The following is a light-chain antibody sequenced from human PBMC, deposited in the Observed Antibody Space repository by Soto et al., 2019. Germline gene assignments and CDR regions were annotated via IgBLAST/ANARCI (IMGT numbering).Light chain of an antibody. V-gene: IGKV3-15*01. CDR3: HQYNDWPL. Sequence: AMTQSPATLSVPPGERATLSCRASQNINSNLAWYQQKPGQAPRLLIYGASTRATGIPARFSGSGSGTDFTLTISSLQSEDFAVYYCHQYNDWPLFGQGTKVDIK. J-gene: IGKJ1*01. CDR2: GAS. CDR1: QNINSN.